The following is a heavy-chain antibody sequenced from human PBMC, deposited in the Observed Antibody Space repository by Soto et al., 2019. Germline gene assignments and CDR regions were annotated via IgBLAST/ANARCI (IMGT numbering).Heavy chain of an antibody. CDR3: ARIYLRSGYSPYYFDY. D-gene: IGHD3-22*01. CDR2: IYYSGST. J-gene: IGHJ4*02. CDR1: GGSISSSSYY. V-gene: IGHV4-39*01. Sequence: QLQLQESGPGLVKPSETLSLTCTVSGGSISSSSYYWGWIRQPPGKGLEWIVSIYYSGSTYYNPSLKIRVTISGDTFKNQFTLNLNSVTASDTAVYYCARIYLRSGYSPYYFDYWGQGTLVTVFS.